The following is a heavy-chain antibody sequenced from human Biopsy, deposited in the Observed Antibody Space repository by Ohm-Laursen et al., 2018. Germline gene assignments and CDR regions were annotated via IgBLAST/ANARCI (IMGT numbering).Heavy chain of an antibody. V-gene: IGHV1-8*01. D-gene: IGHD1-1*01. CDR1: GYTFTVYG. Sequence: SVKVSYTPSGYTFTVYGISWARLATGHWPGWLGWMNPKSGKTGYEQKFRGRVTMTSDTSISTVYMELSRLGSEDTAAYYCTRAARNQLVSEYWGQGTLVTVSS. J-gene: IGHJ4*02. CDR3: TRAARNQLVSEY. CDR2: MNPKSGKT.